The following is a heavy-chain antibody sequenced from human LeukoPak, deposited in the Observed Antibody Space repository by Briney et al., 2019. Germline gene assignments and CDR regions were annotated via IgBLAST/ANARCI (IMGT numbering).Heavy chain of an antibody. J-gene: IGHJ4*02. D-gene: IGHD3-16*01. V-gene: IGHV3-30*04. CDR2: ISYDGSNK. CDR3: AKSLRLGPAYYFDY. CDR1: GFTFSSYA. Sequence: QSGGSLRLSCAASGFTFSSYAMHWVRQAPGKGLEWVAVISYDGSNKYYADSVKGRFTISRDNSKNTLYLQMNSLRAEDTAVYYCAKSLRLGPAYYFDYWGQGTLVTVSS.